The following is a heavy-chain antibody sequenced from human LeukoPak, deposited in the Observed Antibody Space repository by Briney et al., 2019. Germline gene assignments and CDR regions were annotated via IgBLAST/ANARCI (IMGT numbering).Heavy chain of an antibody. V-gene: IGHV3-30*18. CDR2: KSYDGSNK. CDR1: GFTFSSYG. Sequence: GGSLRLSCAASGFTFSSYGMHWVRQAPGKGLEWVAVKSYDGSNKYYADSVKGRFTISRDNSKNTLYLQMNSLRAEDTAVYYCAKRGSSYYFDYWGQGTLVTVSS. CDR3: AKRGSSYYFDY. J-gene: IGHJ4*02. D-gene: IGHD6-6*01.